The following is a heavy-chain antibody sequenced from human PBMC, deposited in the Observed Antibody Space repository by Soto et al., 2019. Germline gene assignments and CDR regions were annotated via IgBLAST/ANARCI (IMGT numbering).Heavy chain of an antibody. CDR1: GGTSTTYR. CDR2: ISPMFGAA. CDR3: AREVQVHTPAFVY. J-gene: IGHJ4*02. V-gene: IGHV1-69*19. D-gene: IGHD3-10*01. Sequence: QVQLVQSGAEIKNPGSSVKFSGQPSGGTSTTYRMNWVGRAPGQGPEWMGDISPMFGAANYAPKFQGRVTITADESTGTSYMQLSSLTSEDTALYFCAREVQVHTPAFVYWGQGTLVTVSS.